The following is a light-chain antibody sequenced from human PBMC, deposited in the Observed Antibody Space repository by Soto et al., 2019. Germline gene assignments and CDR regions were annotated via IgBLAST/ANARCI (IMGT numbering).Light chain of an antibody. CDR2: GAS. CDR3: LLYGSSPWT. J-gene: IGKJ1*01. CDR1: QSVSSSY. V-gene: IGKV3-20*01. Sequence: EIVLTQSTGTLSLSPGERATLSCRASQSVSSSYLAWYQQKPVQAPRLLIYGASSWATGILDRFSGSVFGTVFTLTISRLESEDFAVYYCLLYGSSPWTFGQGTRLEIK.